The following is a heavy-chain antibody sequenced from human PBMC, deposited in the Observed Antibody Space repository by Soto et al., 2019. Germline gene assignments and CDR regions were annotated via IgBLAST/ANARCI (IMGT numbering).Heavy chain of an antibody. D-gene: IGHD6-13*01. CDR3: ARDRGSSWIYYYYGMDV. J-gene: IGHJ6*02. Sequence: GGSLRLSCAASGFTFSSYWMHWVRQAPGKGLVWVSRINSDGSSTSYADSVKGRFTISRGNAKNTLYLQMNSLRAEDTAVYYCARDRGSSWIYYYYGMDVWGQGTTVTVSS. V-gene: IGHV3-74*01. CDR2: INSDGSST. CDR1: GFTFSSYW.